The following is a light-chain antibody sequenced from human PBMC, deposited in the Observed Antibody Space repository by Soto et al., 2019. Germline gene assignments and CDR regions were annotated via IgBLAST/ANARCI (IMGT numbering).Light chain of an antibody. Sequence: IQISKSQFSLYASVGPRLKIPCRVSQSISSYLNWYQQKPGKAPKLLIYAASSLQSGVPSRFSGSGSGTDFTLTISSLQPEAFANYYCQQGYGSHPTLGQGTKVYIK. V-gene: IGKV1-39*01. CDR1: QSISSY. J-gene: IGKJ1*01. CDR3: QQGYGSHPT. CDR2: AAS.